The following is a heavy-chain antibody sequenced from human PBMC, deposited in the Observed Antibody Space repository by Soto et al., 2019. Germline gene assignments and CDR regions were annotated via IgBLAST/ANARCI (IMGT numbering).Heavy chain of an antibody. J-gene: IGHJ4*02. CDR2: IYYSGST. Sequence: PSETLSLACTVSGGSISSGGYYWSWIRQHPGKGLEWIGYIYYSGSTYYNPSLKSRVTISVDTSKNQFSLKLSSVTAADTAVYYCAIVFGGWHTWWYFDYWGQGTLVSVSS. D-gene: IGHD3-10*01. CDR3: AIVFGGWHTWWYFDY. CDR1: GGSISSGGYY. V-gene: IGHV4-31*03.